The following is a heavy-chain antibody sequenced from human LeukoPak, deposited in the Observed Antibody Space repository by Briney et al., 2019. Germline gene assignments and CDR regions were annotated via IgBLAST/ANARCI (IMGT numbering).Heavy chain of an antibody. V-gene: IGHV4-59*01. CDR3: AMNSYEETFDY. CDR1: GGSISSYY. D-gene: IGHD5-18*01. CDR2: IYYSGST. Sequence: SETLSLTCAVYGGSISSYYWSWIRQPPGKGLEWIGYIYYSGSTNYNPSLKSRVTISVDTSKNQFSLKLSSVTAADTAVYYYAMNSYEETFDYWGQGTLVTVSS. J-gene: IGHJ4*02.